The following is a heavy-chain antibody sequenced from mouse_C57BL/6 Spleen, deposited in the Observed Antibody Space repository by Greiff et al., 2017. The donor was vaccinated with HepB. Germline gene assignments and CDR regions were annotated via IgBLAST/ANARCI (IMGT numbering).Heavy chain of an antibody. D-gene: IGHD2-1*01. CDR2: IDPSDSYT. V-gene: IGHV1-50*01. CDR1: GYTFTSYW. CDR3: AGGSYYGNGGAWFAY. J-gene: IGHJ3*01. Sequence: VQLQQPGAELVKPGASVKLSCKASGYTFTSYWMQWVKQRPGQGLEWIGEIDPSDSYTNYNQKFKGKATLTVDTSSSTAYMQLSSLTSEDSAVYYCAGGSYYGNGGAWFAYWGQGTLVTVSA.